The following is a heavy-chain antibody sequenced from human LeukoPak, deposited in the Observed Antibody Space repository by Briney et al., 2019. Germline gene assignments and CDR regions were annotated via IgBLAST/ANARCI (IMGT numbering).Heavy chain of an antibody. CDR1: GFTFSSYS. D-gene: IGHD3-22*01. J-gene: IGHJ4*02. Sequence: GGSLRLSCATSGFTFSSYSMNWVRQAPGKGLEWISYINNNSSAVYYADSVKGRFTISRDNAKNSLYLQMNSLRAEDTAVYYCARAFYYYDTSGYYDNPDYWGQGTLVTVSS. CDR2: INNNSSAV. CDR3: ARAFYYYDTSGYYDNPDY. V-gene: IGHV3-48*04.